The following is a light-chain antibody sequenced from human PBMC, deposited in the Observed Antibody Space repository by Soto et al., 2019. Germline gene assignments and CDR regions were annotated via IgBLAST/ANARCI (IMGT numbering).Light chain of an antibody. Sequence: QSALTQPPSASGSPGQSVTISCTGTSSDVGGYDFVSWYQQHPGKAPRLMIYEVTKRPSGVPDRFSGSKSGNTASLTVSGLQADDEADYYCPSYAGSNMAMFGGGTKLTVL. J-gene: IGLJ3*02. CDR1: SSDVGGYDF. CDR2: EVT. V-gene: IGLV2-8*01. CDR3: PSYAGSNMAM.